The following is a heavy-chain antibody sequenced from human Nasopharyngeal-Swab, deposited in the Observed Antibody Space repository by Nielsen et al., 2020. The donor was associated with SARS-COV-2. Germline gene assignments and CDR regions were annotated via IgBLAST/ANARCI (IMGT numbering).Heavy chain of an antibody. CDR3: ASSTFYWGYSYGYYFDY. Sequence: SETLSLTCTVSGGSISSSSYYWGWIRQPPGKGLEWIGSIYYSGSTYYNPSLKSRGTIPVDTSKNQFSLKLSSVTAADTAMYYCASSTFYWGYSYGYYFDYWGQGTLVTVSS. V-gene: IGHV4-39*01. CDR2: IYYSGST. J-gene: IGHJ4*02. CDR1: GGSISSSSYY. D-gene: IGHD5-18*01.